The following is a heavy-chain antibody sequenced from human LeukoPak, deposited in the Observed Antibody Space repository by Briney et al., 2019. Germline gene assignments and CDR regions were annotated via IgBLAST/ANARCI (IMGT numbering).Heavy chain of an antibody. CDR1: GFTFSSYA. D-gene: IGHD1-14*01. CDR2: ISYDGSNK. CDR3: ARDPGDYFDY. V-gene: IGHV3-30*04. J-gene: IGHJ4*02. Sequence: GGSLRLSCAASGFTFSSYAMHWVRQAPGKGLEWVAVISYDGSNKYYADSVKGRSTISRDNSKNTLYLQMNSLRAEDTAVYYCARDPGDYFDYWGQGTPVTVSS.